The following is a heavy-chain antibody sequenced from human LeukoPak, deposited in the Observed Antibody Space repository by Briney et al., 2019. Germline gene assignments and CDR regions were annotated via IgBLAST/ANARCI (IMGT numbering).Heavy chain of an antibody. D-gene: IGHD6-19*01. Sequence: AASVKVSCKASGYTFTSYYMHWVRQAPGQGLEWMGIINPSGGSTSYAQKFQGRVTMTRDTSTSTVYMELRSLRSDDTAVYYCARDGYSSDWYPLDAFDIWGQGTMVTVSS. V-gene: IGHV1-46*01. CDR2: INPSGGST. J-gene: IGHJ3*02. CDR1: GYTFTSYY. CDR3: ARDGYSSDWYPLDAFDI.